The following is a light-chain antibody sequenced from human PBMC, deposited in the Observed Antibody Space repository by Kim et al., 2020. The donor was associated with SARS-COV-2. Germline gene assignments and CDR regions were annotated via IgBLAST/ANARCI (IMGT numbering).Light chain of an antibody. CDR1: QSVSSSY. CDR2: GAS. V-gene: IGKV3-20*01. CDR3: QQYGNSPLT. Sequence: EIVLTQSPATLSLSPGERAALSCRASQSVSSSYLAWYQQKPGQAPRLLIYGASSSATGIPDRFSGSGSGTDFTLTITRLEPDDFAVYYWQQYGNSPLTFGGGTKLEI. J-gene: IGKJ4*01.